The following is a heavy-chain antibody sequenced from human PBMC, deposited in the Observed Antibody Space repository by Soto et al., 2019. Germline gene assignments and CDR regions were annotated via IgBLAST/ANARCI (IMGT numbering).Heavy chain of an antibody. J-gene: IGHJ6*02. CDR2: IYYSGST. CDR3: ARSYYDFWSGYSYYYGMDV. D-gene: IGHD3-3*01. CDR1: GGSISSYY. Sequence: SETLSLTCTVSGGSISSYYWSWIRQPPGKGLEWIGYIYYSGSTNYNPSLKSRVTISVDTSKNQFSLKLSSVTAADTAVYYCARSYYDFWSGYSYYYGMDVWGQGTTVTVS. V-gene: IGHV4-59*01.